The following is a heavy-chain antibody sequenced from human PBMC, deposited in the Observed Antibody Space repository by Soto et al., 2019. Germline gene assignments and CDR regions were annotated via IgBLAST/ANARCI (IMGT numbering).Heavy chain of an antibody. Sequence: PSETLSLTCAVSGGSISSGGYSWSWIRQPPGKGLEWIGYIYHSGSTYYNPSLKSRVTISVDRSKNQFSLKLSSVTAADTAVYYCARCITMVRGVENWFDPWGKGTLVTVS. D-gene: IGHD3-10*01. CDR3: ARCITMVRGVENWFDP. CDR2: IYHSGST. V-gene: IGHV4-30-2*01. CDR1: GGSISSGGYS. J-gene: IGHJ5*02.